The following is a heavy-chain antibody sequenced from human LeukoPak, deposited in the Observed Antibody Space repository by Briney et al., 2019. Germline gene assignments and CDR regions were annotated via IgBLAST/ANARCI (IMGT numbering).Heavy chain of an antibody. J-gene: IGHJ6*02. V-gene: IGHV1-69*04. Sequence: ASVKVSCKASGGTFSSYGISWVRQAPGQGLEWMGRIIPILGIANYAQKFQGRVTITADTSTNTAYMEPSSLRSDDADVYDCARDPRTPSPYYNGMDVWGQGTTVTVSS. CDR1: GGTFSSYG. CDR3: ARDPRTPSPYYNGMDV. CDR2: IIPILGIA.